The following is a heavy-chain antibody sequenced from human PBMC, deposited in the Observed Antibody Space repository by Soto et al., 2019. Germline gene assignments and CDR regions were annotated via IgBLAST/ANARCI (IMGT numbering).Heavy chain of an antibody. Sequence: SETLSLTCTVSCGSISSSSYYWGWIRQPPGKGLEWIGSIYYTGSTYYNPSLKSRVTISVDTSKNQFSLKLSSVTAADTAVYYCARQRRYYYDSSGYPDYWGQGTLVTVSS. CDR1: CGSISSSSYY. CDR3: ARQRRYYYDSSGYPDY. D-gene: IGHD3-22*01. CDR2: IYYTGST. J-gene: IGHJ4*02. V-gene: IGHV4-39*01.